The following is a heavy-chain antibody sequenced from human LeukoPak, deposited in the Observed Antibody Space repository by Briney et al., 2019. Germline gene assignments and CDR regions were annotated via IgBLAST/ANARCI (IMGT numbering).Heavy chain of an antibody. CDR1: GGSISSYY. CDR3: GRRLATVTYQCDY. Sequence: ASETLSLICSVSGGSISSYYWSWIRQPPGKGLEWIGYIYYSWSTNYNPSLKGRVTISVDTSKKQSALKTSYVTAADTAVFYCGRRLATVTYQCDYWGQGTLVTVS. V-gene: IGHV4-59*08. J-gene: IGHJ4*02. CDR2: IYYSWST. D-gene: IGHD2-2*01.